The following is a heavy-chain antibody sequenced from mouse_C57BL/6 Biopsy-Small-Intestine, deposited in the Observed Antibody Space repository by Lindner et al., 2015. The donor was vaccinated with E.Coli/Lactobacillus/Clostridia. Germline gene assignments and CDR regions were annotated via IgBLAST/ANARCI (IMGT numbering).Heavy chain of an antibody. V-gene: IGHV1-14*01. J-gene: IGHJ4*01. D-gene: IGHD6-2*01. CDR3: ARSEYSSSSDY. Sequence: SVKVSCKASGGTFSSYAISWVRQAPGRGLEWMGWISAYNGNTNYAQKLQGRVTMTTDTSTSTAYMELRSLRSDDTAVYYCARSEYSSSSDYWGQGTLVTVSS. CDR2: ISAYNGNT. CDR1: GGTFSSYA.